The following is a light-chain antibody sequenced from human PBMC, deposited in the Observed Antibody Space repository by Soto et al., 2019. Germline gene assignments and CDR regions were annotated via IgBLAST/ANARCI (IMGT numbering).Light chain of an antibody. J-gene: IGKJ3*01. CDR2: GAS. Sequence: EIVLTQSPGTLSLSPWERATLSCRASQSVSNNYLAWYQQKPGQAPRLLIYGASNRATGIPDRFSGSGSGTDFILTISRLEPEDFAVYYCQHYDNTPPSVTFGPGTKVDI. CDR1: QSVSNNY. CDR3: QHYDNTPPSVT. V-gene: IGKV3-20*01.